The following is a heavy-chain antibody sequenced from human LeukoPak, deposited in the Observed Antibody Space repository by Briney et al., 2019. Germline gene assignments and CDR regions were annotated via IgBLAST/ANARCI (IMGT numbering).Heavy chain of an antibody. CDR1: GYSFTSYW. Sequence: GESLKISCKGSGYSFTSYWIAWVRQMPGIGLEWMGIIYPGDSDTRYNPSFQGQVTMSADKSISTAFLQWSSLKASDSAIYYCARQRVAGTHYYHGLDVWGQGTMVTVSS. CDR2: IYPGDSDT. D-gene: IGHD6-19*01. CDR3: ARQRVAGTHYYHGLDV. J-gene: IGHJ6*02. V-gene: IGHV5-51*01.